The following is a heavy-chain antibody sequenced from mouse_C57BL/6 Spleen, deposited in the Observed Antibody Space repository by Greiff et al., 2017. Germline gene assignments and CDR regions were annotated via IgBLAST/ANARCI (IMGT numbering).Heavy chain of an antibody. J-gene: IGHJ1*03. Sequence: EVKLMESGPELVKPGASVKIPCKASGYTFTDYNMDWVKQSHGKSLEWIGDINPNNGGTIYNQKFKGKATLTVDKSSSTAYMELRSLTSEDTAVYYCAREIRYGSSYRYFDVWGTGTTVTVSS. V-gene: IGHV1-18*01. CDR3: AREIRYGSSYRYFDV. D-gene: IGHD1-1*01. CDR1: GYTFTDYN. CDR2: INPNNGGT.